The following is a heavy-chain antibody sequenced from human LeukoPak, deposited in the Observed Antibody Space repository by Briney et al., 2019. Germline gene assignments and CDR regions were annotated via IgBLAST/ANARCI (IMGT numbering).Heavy chain of an antibody. CDR1: SGSFSGYY. J-gene: IGHJ4*02. Sequence: SETLSLTCAVYSGSFSGYYWSWIRQPPGKGLEWIGEINHSGSTNYNPSLKSRVTISVDTSKNQFSLKLSSVTAADTAVYYCARGLRRSSGWFTEGDYWGQGTLVTVSS. CDR3: ARGLRRSSGWFTEGDY. D-gene: IGHD6-19*01. CDR2: INHSGST. V-gene: IGHV4-34*01.